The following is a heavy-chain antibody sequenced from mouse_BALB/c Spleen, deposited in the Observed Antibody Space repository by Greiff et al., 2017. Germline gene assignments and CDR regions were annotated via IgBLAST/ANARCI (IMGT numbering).Heavy chain of an antibody. V-gene: IGHV14-3*02. D-gene: IGHD1-1*01. CDR1: GFNIKDTY. CDR3: AREGSYYYGSSFYAMDY. Sequence: VQLQQSGAELVKPGASVKLSCTASGFNIKDTYMHWVKQRPERGLGRIGRIDPPNGITKNDPNFQGKATITAATSTTTAYLQLSSLTSEDTAVYYCAREGSYYYGSSFYAMDYWGQGTSDTVSS. CDR2: IDPPNGIT. J-gene: IGHJ4*01.